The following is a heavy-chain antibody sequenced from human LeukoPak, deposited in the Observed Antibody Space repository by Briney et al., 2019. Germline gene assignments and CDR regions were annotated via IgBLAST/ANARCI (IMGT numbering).Heavy chain of an antibody. V-gene: IGHV3-21*01. CDR2: ISSSSSYI. CDR1: GFIFSSNG. CDR3: ARVGLHGYYFDY. Sequence: PGRSLRLSCAASGFIFSSNGMHWVRQAPGKGLEWVSSISSSSSYIYYADSVKGRFTISRDNAKNSLYLQMNSLRAEDTAVYYCARVGLHGYYFDYWGQGTLVTVSS. J-gene: IGHJ4*02. D-gene: IGHD4-11*01.